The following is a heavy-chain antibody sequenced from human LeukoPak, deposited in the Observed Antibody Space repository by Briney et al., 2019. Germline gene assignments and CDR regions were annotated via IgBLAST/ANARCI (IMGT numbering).Heavy chain of an antibody. CDR2: IYPGDSNT. CDR3: ARQTTLSRGWYFDL. CDR1: GYSFTSYW. D-gene: IGHD4-17*01. V-gene: IGHV5-51*01. J-gene: IGHJ2*01. Sequence: GEALKISCKGSGYSFTSYWIAWVRQMPGKGLELMGIIYPGDSNTKYSPSFQGQVTISADKSFTTAYLQWASLKAADSAMYYCARQTTLSRGWYFDLWGLGTLVTVSS.